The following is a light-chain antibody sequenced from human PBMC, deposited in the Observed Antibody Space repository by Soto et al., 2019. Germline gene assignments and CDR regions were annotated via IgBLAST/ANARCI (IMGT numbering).Light chain of an antibody. J-gene: IGKJ2*01. CDR1: QSVSSSD. CDR3: QQYGGSPLYT. CDR2: GAS. Sequence: EMVLTQSPGTLSLSPGDRATRSCRASQSVSSSDLAWYQQKPGQAPRLLIYGASTRATGIPDRFSGSGSGTHFTLTISRLEPEDFAVYYCQQYGGSPLYTFGQGTKLEIK. V-gene: IGKV3-20*01.